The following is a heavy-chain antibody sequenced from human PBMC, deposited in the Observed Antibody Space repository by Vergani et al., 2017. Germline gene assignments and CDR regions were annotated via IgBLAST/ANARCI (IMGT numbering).Heavy chain of an antibody. Sequence: QVLVVQSGSEFKKPGASVKVSCKTSGYTFNTYAICWVRQAPGQGLEWMGWINTNNGDPTYDQDFTGRFIFSLDTTASTAYLEINNLKPEDTAFYYCAREGGPQSMWGQGTLVTVSS. CDR2: INTNNGDP. CDR3: AREGGPQSM. J-gene: IGHJ4*03. D-gene: IGHD3-16*01. V-gene: IGHV7-4-1*02. CDR1: GYTFNTYA.